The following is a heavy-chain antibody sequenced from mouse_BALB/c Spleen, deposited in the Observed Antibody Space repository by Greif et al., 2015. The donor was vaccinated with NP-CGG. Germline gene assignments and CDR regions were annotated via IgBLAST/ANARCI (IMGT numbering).Heavy chain of an antibody. V-gene: IGHV1-7*01. CDR1: GYTFTSYW. CDR3: ARRVYYFDY. CDR2: INPSTGYT. Sequence: VQLQQSGAELAKPGASVKMSCKVSGYTFTSYWMHWVKQRPGQGLEWIGYINPSTGYTEYNQKFKDKATLTADKSSSTAYMQLSSLTSEDSAVYYCARRVYYFDYWGQGTTLTVSS. J-gene: IGHJ2*01.